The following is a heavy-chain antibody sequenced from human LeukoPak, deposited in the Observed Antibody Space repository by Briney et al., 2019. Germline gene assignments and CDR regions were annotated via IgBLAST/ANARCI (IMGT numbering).Heavy chain of an antibody. CDR1: GITLSNYA. CDR3: AKRGVVIRVILVGFHKEAYYFDS. D-gene: IGHD3-22*01. J-gene: IGHJ4*02. Sequence: LSGGSLRLSCAVSGITLSNYAMSWVRQAPGKGLEWVAGISGSGGGTHYADSVKGRFTISRDNPKNTLYLQTNNLRAGDTAVYFCAKRGVVIRVILVGFHKEAYYFDSWGQGALVTVSS. CDR2: ISGSGGGT. V-gene: IGHV3-23*01.